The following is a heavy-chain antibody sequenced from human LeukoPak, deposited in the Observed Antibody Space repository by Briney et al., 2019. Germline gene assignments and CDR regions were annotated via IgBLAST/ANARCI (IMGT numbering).Heavy chain of an antibody. CDR2: IKQDGSEK. CDR1: GFTFSNYW. V-gene: IGHV3-7*03. J-gene: IGHJ6*02. Sequence: GGSLRLSCVVFGFTFSNYWMGWVRQAPGKGLEWVANIKQDGSEKYYVDSVKGRFTISKDNAKNSLYLQMNSLRAEDTALYHCARNNGMDVWGQGTTVIVSS. CDR3: ARNNGMDV.